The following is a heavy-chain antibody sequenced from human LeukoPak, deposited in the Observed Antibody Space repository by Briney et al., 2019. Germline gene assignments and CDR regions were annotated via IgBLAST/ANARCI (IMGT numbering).Heavy chain of an antibody. Sequence: ASVKVSCKASGYTFTSYDINWVRQATGQGLEWMGWMNPNSGNTGYAQKFQGRVTMTRNTSISTAYMELSSLRSEDTAVYYCATDRDGRAHGTGNYYYYGMDVWGQGTTVTVSS. CDR1: GYTFTSYD. V-gene: IGHV1-8*01. CDR3: ATDRDGRAHGTGNYYYYGMDV. CDR2: MNPNSGNT. D-gene: IGHD2-8*02. J-gene: IGHJ6*02.